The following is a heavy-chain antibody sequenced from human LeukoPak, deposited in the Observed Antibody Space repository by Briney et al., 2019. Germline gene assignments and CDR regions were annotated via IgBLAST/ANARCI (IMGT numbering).Heavy chain of an antibody. V-gene: IGHV3-11*01. CDR1: GFTFSDYY. D-gene: IGHD3-22*01. Sequence: NPGGSLRLSCAASGFTFSDYYMSWIRKAPGKGLEWVSYISSSGSTIYYADSVKGRFTISRDNAKNSLYLQMNSLRAEDTAVYYCASTPEGYYDSSGYYSYWGQGTLVTVSS. CDR3: ASTPEGYYDSSGYYSY. CDR2: ISSSGSTI. J-gene: IGHJ4*02.